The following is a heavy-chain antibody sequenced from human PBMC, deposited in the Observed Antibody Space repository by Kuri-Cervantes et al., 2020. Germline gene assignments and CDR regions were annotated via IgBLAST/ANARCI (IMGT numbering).Heavy chain of an antibody. Sequence: SVKVSCKASGGTFSSYAISWVRQAPGQGLEWMGGIIPIFGTANYAQKVQCRVTITADKSTSTVYMELSSLRSEDTAVYYCARERATGLLLWYYMDVWGKGTTVTVSS. J-gene: IGHJ6*03. D-gene: IGHD3-10*01. CDR2: IIPIFGTA. V-gene: IGHV1-69*06. CDR1: GGTFSSYA. CDR3: ARERATGLLLWYYMDV.